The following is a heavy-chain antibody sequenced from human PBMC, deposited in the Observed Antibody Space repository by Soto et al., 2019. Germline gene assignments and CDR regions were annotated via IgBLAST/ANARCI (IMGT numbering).Heavy chain of an antibody. D-gene: IGHD3-16*02. CDR3: ARDSTSRYDYVWGSYRYTSTLDY. CDR2: ISAYNGNT. Sequence: ASVKVSCKASGYTFTSYGITWVRQAPGQGLEWMGWISAYNGNTKYAQKLQGRVTMTTDTSTSTAYMELRSLRSDDTAVYYCARDSTSRYDYVWGSYRYTSTLDYWGQGTLVTVSS. V-gene: IGHV1-18*01. J-gene: IGHJ4*02. CDR1: GYTFTSYG.